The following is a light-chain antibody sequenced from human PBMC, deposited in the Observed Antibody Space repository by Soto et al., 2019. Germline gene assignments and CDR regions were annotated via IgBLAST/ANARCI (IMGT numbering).Light chain of an antibody. Sequence: DVQMTQSPSSLSASVGDRVTITCRASQGITHDLGWYQQKPGKAPQRLIHAASRLHSGVPSRFSGSGSGTEFTLTITGLQADDFATYYCLQHNSYPRTFGQGTKVEVK. CDR3: LQHNSYPRT. CDR2: AAS. V-gene: IGKV1-17*01. CDR1: QGITHD. J-gene: IGKJ1*01.